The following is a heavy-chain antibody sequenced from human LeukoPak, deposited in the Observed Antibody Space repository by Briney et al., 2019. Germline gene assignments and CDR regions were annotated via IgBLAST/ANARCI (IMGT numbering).Heavy chain of an antibody. J-gene: IGHJ4*02. V-gene: IGHV3-21*04. CDR3: ARSGYNRFDY. CDR2: ISSSSSYI. D-gene: IGHD5-24*01. CDR1: GFTFSSYS. Sequence: GGSLRLSCAASGFTFSSYSMNWVRQAPGKGLEWVSSISSSSSYIYYADSVKGRFTISRDNSKNTLYLQMNSLRAEDTAVYYCARSGYNRFDYWGQGTLVTVSS.